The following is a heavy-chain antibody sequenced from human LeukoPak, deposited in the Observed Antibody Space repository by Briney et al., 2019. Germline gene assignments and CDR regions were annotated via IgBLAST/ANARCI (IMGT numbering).Heavy chain of an antibody. CDR1: GFTFSRSA. V-gene: IGHV3-23*01. J-gene: IGHJ5*02. Sequence: SGGSLRLSCAASGFTFSRSAMSCVRRAPGKGLECVSTISGSGSSTYYADSVKGRFTISRDSAKNSLYLQMNSLRAEDTAVYYCARDPSVAGSGWFDPWGQGTLVTVSS. D-gene: IGHD6-19*01. CDR3: ARDPSVAGSGWFDP. CDR2: ISGSGSST.